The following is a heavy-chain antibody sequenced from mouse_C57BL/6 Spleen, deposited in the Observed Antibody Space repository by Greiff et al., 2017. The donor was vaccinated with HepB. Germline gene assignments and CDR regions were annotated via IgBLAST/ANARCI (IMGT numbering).Heavy chain of an antibody. V-gene: IGHV5-17*01. Sequence: EVKLVESGGGLVKPGGSLKLSCAASGFTFSDYGMHWVRQAPEKGLEWVAYISSGSSTIYYADTVKGRFTISRDNAKNTLFLQMTSLRSEDTARYYCARDLPSGFDYWGQGTTLTVSS. J-gene: IGHJ2*01. CDR1: GFTFSDYG. CDR3: ARDLPSGFDY. CDR2: ISSGSSTI. D-gene: IGHD2-1*01.